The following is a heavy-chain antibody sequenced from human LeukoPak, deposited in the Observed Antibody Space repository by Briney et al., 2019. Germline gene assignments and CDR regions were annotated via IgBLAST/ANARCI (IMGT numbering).Heavy chain of an antibody. J-gene: IGHJ4*02. V-gene: IGHV4-39*01. D-gene: IGHD5-18*01. CDR2: ISYSGST. CDR1: GGSINSGYYN. CDR3: ARRGYSYGYKKLDY. Sequence: SETLSLTCTVSGGSINSGYYNWGWIRQPPGKGLEWIGNISYSGSTFYHPSLKSRVTMSLDTSKNQFSLKLSSVTAADTAVYYCARRGYSYGYKKLDYWGQGTLVTVSS.